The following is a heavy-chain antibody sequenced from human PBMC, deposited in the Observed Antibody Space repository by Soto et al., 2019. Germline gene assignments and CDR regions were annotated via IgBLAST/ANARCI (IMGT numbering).Heavy chain of an antibody. J-gene: IGHJ6*02. V-gene: IGHV1-69*01. Sequence: QVQLVQSGAEVKKPGSSVKVSCKASGGTFSTHAIIWVRQAPGHGLEWMGGIIPISGTTYYTQKFQGRVTISADEPTSTAFMDLSYLKSEDTAVFYCARGYCSGGNCYSGMDVWGQGTMVSVSS. CDR3: ARGYCSGGNCYSGMDV. CDR1: GGTFSTHA. D-gene: IGHD2-15*01. CDR2: IIPISGTT.